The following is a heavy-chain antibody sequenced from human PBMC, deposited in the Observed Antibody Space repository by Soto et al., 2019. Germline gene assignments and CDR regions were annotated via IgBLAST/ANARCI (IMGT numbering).Heavy chain of an antibody. CDR2: INHSGST. V-gene: IGHV4-34*01. CDR3: ARNRPFIAARPFDY. CDR1: GGSFSGYY. D-gene: IGHD6-6*01. J-gene: IGHJ4*02. Sequence: QVQLQQWGAGLLKPSETLSLTCAVYGGSFSGYYWSWIRQPPGKGLEWIGEINHSGSTNYNPSLKSRFTISVDTSKNQFSLKLSSVTAADTAVYYCARNRPFIAARPFDYWGQGTLVTVSS.